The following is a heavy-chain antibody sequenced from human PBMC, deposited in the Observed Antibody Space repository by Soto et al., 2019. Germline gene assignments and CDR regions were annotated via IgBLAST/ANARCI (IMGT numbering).Heavy chain of an antibody. CDR3: ARDTVGILTGYYHLDY. CDR1: GGTFSSYT. CDR2: IIPILGIA. V-gene: IGHV1-69*08. D-gene: IGHD3-9*01. J-gene: IGHJ4*02. Sequence: QVQLVQSGAEVKKPGSSVKVSCKASGGTFSSYTISWVRQAPGQVLEWMGRIIPILGIANYAQKFQGRVTITADKSTSTAYMELSSLISEDTAVYYCARDTVGILTGYYHLDYWGQGTLVTVSS.